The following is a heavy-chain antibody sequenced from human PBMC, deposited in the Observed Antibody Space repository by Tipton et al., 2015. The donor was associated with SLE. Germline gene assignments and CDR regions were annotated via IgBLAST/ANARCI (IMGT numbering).Heavy chain of an antibody. CDR2: MKTSGTT. CDR3: ARASDYGRTFDS. D-gene: IGHD4/OR15-4a*01. CDR1: GGSISSHY. J-gene: IGHJ4*02. V-gene: IGHV4-4*07. Sequence: TLSLTCTVSGGSISSHYWTWIRQSAENRLEWIGRMKTSGTTNYNPSLRGRFSISIDTSANQFFLNVNSVTATDSAVYYCARASDYGRTFDSWGQGTLVTVSS.